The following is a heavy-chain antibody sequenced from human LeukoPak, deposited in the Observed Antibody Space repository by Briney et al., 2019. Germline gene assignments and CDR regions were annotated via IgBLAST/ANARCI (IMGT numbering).Heavy chain of an antibody. V-gene: IGHV3-7*01. D-gene: IGHD6-19*01. Sequence: GALRLSCAASGFTFSSYWMSWVRQAPGKGLEWVANIKQDGSEKYYVDSVKGRFTISRDNAKNSLYLQMNSLRAEDTAVYYCARGHQSSGSSYYYYGMDVWGQGTTVTVS. CDR2: IKQDGSEK. J-gene: IGHJ6*02. CDR3: ARGHQSSGSSYYYYGMDV. CDR1: GFTFSSYW.